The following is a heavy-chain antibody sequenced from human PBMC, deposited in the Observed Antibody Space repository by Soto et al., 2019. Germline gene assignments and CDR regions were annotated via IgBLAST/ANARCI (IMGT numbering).Heavy chain of an antibody. V-gene: IGHV4-34*01. Sequence: PSATLSLTCAVYGGSFSGYYWSWIRQPPGKGLEWIGEINHSGSTNYNPSLKSRVTISVDTSKNQFSLKLSSVTAADTAVYYCASRVVPRVTGTTWHHFDPWGQGTLVTVSS. CDR2: INHSGST. CDR1: GGSFSGYY. CDR3: ASRVVPRVTGTTWHHFDP. J-gene: IGHJ5*02. D-gene: IGHD1-7*01.